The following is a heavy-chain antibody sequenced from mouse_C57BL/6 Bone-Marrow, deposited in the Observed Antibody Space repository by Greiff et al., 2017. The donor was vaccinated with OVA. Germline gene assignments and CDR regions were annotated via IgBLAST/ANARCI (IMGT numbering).Heavy chain of an antibody. V-gene: IGHV10-1*01. CDR3: VRNLLLMDY. J-gene: IGHJ4*01. CDR2: IRSKSNNYAT. CDR1: GFSFNTYA. Sequence: EVKLVESGGGLVQPKGSLKLSCAASGFSFNTYAMNWVRQAPGKGLEWVARIRSKSNNYATYYADSVKDRFTISRDDSESMLYLQMNNLKTEDTAMYYCVRNLLLMDYWGQGTSVTVSS. D-gene: IGHD2-10*01.